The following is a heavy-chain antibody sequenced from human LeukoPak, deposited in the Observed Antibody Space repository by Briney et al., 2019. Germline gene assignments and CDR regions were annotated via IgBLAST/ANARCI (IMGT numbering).Heavy chain of an antibody. CDR2: ISGSGGST. CDR3: AKEGCGGDCQHYYYYYGMDV. J-gene: IGHJ6*02. V-gene: IGHV3-23*01. Sequence: GGSLRLSCAASGFTFSSYAMSWVRQAPGKGLEWVSAISGSGGSTYYADSVKGRFTISRDNSKNTLYLQMNSLRAEDTAVYYCAKEGCGGDCQHYYYYYGMDVWGQGTTVTVSS. D-gene: IGHD2-21*02. CDR1: GFTFSSYA.